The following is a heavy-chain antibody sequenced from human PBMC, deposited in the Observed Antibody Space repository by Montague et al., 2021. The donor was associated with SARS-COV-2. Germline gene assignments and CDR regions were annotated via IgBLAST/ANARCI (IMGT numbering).Heavy chain of an antibody. CDR3: ARAGDYYYGSGSYYNPYDY. D-gene: IGHD3-10*01. CDR1: GFTFSGYA. Sequence: SLRLSCAASGFTFSGYAMHWVRQAPGKGLEWVAVISYDGSDKYYADSVKGRFTISRDNSKNTLYLQMNGLRAEDTAVYYCARAGDYYYGSGSYYNPYDYWGQGTLVTVSS. V-gene: IGHV3-30-3*01. CDR2: ISYDGSDK. J-gene: IGHJ4*02.